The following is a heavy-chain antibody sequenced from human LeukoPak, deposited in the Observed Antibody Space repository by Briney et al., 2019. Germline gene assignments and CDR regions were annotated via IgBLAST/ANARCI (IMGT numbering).Heavy chain of an antibody. CDR1: AFTFSSYW. Sequence: GGSLRLSCAASAFTFSSYWMSWVRQAPGKGLEWVSFISSSGSTIYYADSMKGRFTISRDNAKNSVYLQMNSLRAEDTAVYYCARGLGYCSGGSCPRRAFDIWGQGTVVTVSS. CDR3: ARGLGYCSGGSCPRRAFDI. D-gene: IGHD2-15*01. J-gene: IGHJ3*02. V-gene: IGHV3-48*04. CDR2: ISSSGSTI.